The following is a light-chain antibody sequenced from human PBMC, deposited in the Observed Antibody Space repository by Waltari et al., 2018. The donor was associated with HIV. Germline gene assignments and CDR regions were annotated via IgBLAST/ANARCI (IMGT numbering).Light chain of an antibody. J-gene: IGLJ2*01. CDR2: DVT. CDR1: SSDAGGYNY. CDR3: SSYAGNNILV. V-gene: IGLV2-8*01. Sequence: QSALTQPPSASGSPGQSVTISCTGTSSDAGGYNYVSWYQQHPGKAPKLMIYDVTKRPSWVPERFSGYKSGNTASLTVSGLQAEDEADYYCSSYAGNNILVFGGGTKLTVL.